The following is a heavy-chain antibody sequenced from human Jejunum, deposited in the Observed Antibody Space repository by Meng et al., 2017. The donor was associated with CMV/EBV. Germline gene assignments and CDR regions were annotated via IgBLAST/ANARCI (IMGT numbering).Heavy chain of an antibody. Sequence: QMQLQESGPGLVKPSEPLSLICTVSGVSIRSYYWSWIRLPAGKGLEWIGRIYTSGSTNYNPSLKSRVTMSLDTPKNQFSLKLTSVTAADTALYFCARDGGLDCGGDCYFDHWGQGILVTVSS. CDR2: IYTSGST. J-gene: IGHJ4*02. D-gene: IGHD2-21*02. CDR3: ARDGGLDCGGDCYFDH. V-gene: IGHV4-4*07. CDR1: GVSIRSYY.